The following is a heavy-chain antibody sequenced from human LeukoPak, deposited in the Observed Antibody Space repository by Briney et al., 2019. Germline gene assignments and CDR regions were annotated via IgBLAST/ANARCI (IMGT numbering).Heavy chain of an antibody. CDR3: ARGDDYGDYDCAFDI. CDR1: GFTFSSYW. Sequence: PGGSLRLSCAASGFTFSSYWMSWVRQAPGKGLEWVANIKQDGSEKYYVDSVKGRFTISRDNAKNSLYLQMNSLRAEDMAVYYCARGDDYGDYDCAFDIWGQGTMVTVSS. CDR2: IKQDGSEK. D-gene: IGHD4-17*01. V-gene: IGHV3-7*01. J-gene: IGHJ3*02.